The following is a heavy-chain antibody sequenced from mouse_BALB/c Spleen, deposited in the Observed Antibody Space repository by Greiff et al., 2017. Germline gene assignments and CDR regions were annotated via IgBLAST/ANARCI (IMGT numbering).Heavy chain of an antibody. Sequence: QVQLQQSGAELMKPGASVKISCKATGYTFSSYWIEWVKQRPGHGLEWIGEILPGSGSTNYNEKFKGKATFTADTSSNTAYMQLSSLTSEDSAVYYCARDTYYDYDGAGFDYWGQGTTLTVSS. CDR1: GYTFSSYW. J-gene: IGHJ2*01. CDR3: ARDTYYDYDGAGFDY. V-gene: IGHV1-9*01. D-gene: IGHD2-4*01. CDR2: ILPGSGST.